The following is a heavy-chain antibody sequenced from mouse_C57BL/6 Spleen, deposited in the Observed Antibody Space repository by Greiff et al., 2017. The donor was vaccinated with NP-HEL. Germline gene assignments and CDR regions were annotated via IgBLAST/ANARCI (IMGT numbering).Heavy chain of an antibody. V-gene: IGHV1-9*01. CDR2: ISPGSGST. Sequence: QVQLQQSGAELMKPGASVKLSCKATGYTFTGYWIEWVKQRPGHGLEWIGEISPGSGSTNYNEKFKGKATFTADTSSNTAYMQLSSLTTEDSAIYYCARSTYYYGSSYVRYYAMDYWGQGTSVTVSS. J-gene: IGHJ4*01. CDR1: GYTFTGYW. D-gene: IGHD1-1*01. CDR3: ARSTYYYGSSYVRYYAMDY.